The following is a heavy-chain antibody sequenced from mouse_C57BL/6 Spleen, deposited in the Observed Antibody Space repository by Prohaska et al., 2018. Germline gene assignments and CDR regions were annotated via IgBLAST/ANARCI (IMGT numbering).Heavy chain of an antibody. J-gene: IGHJ3*01. CDR1: GYTFTRYW. V-gene: IGHV1-64*01. Sequence: QPGAELVKPGASVTLSCKASGYTFTRYWMHWVKQRPGQGLEWIGMIHPNSGSTNYNEKLKSKATLTVDKSSSTAYMQRSSLTSEDEAVYYGAGGAQATHWGQGTLVTVSA. CDR3: AGGAQATH. CDR2: IHPNSGST. D-gene: IGHD3-2*02.